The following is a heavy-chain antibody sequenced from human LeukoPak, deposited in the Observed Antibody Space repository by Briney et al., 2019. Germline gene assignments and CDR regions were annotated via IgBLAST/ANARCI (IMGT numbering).Heavy chain of an antibody. CDR3: ATFEVTGEDYFDY. CDR2: INHSGST. V-gene: IGHV4-34*01. Sequence: SETLSLTCAVYGGSFSGYYWSWIRQPPGKGLEWIGEINHSGSTNYNPSLKSRVTISVDTSKNQFSLKLSSVTAADTAVYYCATFEVTGEDYFDYWGQGTLVTVSS. D-gene: IGHD7-27*01. J-gene: IGHJ4*02. CDR1: GGSFSGYY.